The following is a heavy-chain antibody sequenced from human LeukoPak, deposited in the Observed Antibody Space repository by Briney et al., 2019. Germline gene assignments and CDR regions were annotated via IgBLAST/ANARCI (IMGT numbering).Heavy chain of an antibody. D-gene: IGHD4-17*01. CDR3: ARVGPYGDYVGYFDY. Sequence: SETLSLTCTVSGGSISSYYWSWIRQPPGKGLEWIGYIYYSGSTNYNPSLKSRVTISVDTSKNQFSLKLSSVTAADTAVYYCARVGPYGDYVGYFDYWGQGTLVTVSS. J-gene: IGHJ4*02. CDR1: GGSISSYY. V-gene: IGHV4-59*01. CDR2: IYYSGST.